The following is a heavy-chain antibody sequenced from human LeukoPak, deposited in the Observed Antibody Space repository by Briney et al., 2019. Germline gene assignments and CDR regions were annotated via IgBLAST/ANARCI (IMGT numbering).Heavy chain of an antibody. CDR1: GYTFTSYY. Sequence: ASVKVSCKASGYTFTSYYLHWVRQAPGQGLEWMAIINPSGGSTSYAQKFQGRVTMTRDTSTSTVYMELSSLRSEDTAVYYCARDLLPKQLKGWSLNHDAFDIWGQGTMVTVSS. D-gene: IGHD5-24*01. CDR3: ARDLLPKQLKGWSLNHDAFDI. CDR2: INPSGGST. V-gene: IGHV1-46*01. J-gene: IGHJ3*02.